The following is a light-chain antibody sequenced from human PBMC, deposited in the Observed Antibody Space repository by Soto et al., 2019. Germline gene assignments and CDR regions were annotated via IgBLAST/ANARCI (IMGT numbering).Light chain of an antibody. CDR3: FSYARGKTRV. CDR2: EVY. V-gene: IGLV2-14*01. Sequence: QSLLTQPASVSGSPGQAIAISCSESSTHVRGYNYVSWYQHLPDEAPKLLIYEVYNRPSGISTRFSGATSGNTASLTISGLQAEDEADYYCFSYARGKTRVFGTGSKVTVL. J-gene: IGLJ1*01. CDR1: STHVRGYNY.